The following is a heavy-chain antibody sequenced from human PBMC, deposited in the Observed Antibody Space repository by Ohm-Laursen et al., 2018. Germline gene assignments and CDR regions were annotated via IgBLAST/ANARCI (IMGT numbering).Heavy chain of an antibody. CDR3: VGPSSGYHY. CDR1: GGSVSSDSYY. Sequence: TLSLTCTLSGGSVSSDSYYWSWIRQPPGKGLEWIGYIYYRGSTNYNPSLKSRVSFSIDTSKNRFSLQLNSVTAADTAVYYCVGPSSGYHYWGQGTLVTVSS. J-gene: IGHJ4*02. D-gene: IGHD3-22*01. CDR2: IYYRGST. V-gene: IGHV4-61*01.